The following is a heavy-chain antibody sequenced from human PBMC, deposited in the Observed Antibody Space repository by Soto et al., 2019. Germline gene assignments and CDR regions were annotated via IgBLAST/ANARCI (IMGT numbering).Heavy chain of an antibody. CDR2: IWYDGSNK. CDR3: ARARDSSGWYYFDY. V-gene: IGHV3-33*01. CDR1: GFTFSSYG. Sequence: AGGSLRLSCAASGFTFSSYGMHWVRQAPGKGLEWVAVIWYDGSNKYYADSVKGRFTISRDNSKNTLYLQMNSLRAEDTAVYYCARARDSSGWYYFDYWGQGTLVTVSS. D-gene: IGHD6-19*01. J-gene: IGHJ4*02.